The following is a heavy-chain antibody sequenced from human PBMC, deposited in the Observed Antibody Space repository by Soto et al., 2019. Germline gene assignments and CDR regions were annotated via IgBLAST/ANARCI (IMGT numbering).Heavy chain of an antibody. Sequence: PGGSLRLSCAASGFTFDDYAMHWVRQAPGKGLEWVSGISWNSGSIGYADSVKGRFTISRDNAKNSLYLQMNSLRAEDTALYYCAKCMAVAGTLYYFDYWGQGTLVTVSS. J-gene: IGHJ4*02. V-gene: IGHV3-9*01. CDR2: ISWNSGSI. CDR1: GFTFDDYA. CDR3: AKCMAVAGTLYYFDY. D-gene: IGHD6-19*01.